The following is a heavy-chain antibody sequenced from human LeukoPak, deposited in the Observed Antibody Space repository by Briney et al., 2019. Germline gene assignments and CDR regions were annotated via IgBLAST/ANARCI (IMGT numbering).Heavy chain of an antibody. D-gene: IGHD4-17*01. J-gene: IGHJ4*02. V-gene: IGHV4-30-4*01. CDR1: GDSINSGDYY. CDR3: AREPTTNDY. CDR2: IYYSGST. Sequence: SETLSLTCTVSGDSINSGDYYRSWIRQPPGKGLEWIGYIYYSGSTFYNPSLKSRITISIDTSKNQFSLKLSSVTAAGTAVYYCAREPTTNDYWGQGTLVTVSS.